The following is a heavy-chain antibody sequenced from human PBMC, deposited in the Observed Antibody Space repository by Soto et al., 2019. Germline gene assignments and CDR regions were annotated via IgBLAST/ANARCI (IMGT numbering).Heavy chain of an antibody. CDR3: RRPRFLPGVHYDFWSGPDY. J-gene: IGHJ4*02. Sequence: GGSLRLSCAASGFTFSSYAMHWVRQAPGKGLEWVAVISYDGSNKYYADSVKGRFTISRDNSKNTLYLQMNSLRAEDTAVYYCRRPRFLPGVHYDFWSGPDYWGQGT. V-gene: IGHV3-30-3*01. CDR2: ISYDGSNK. D-gene: IGHD3-3*01. CDR1: GFTFSSYA.